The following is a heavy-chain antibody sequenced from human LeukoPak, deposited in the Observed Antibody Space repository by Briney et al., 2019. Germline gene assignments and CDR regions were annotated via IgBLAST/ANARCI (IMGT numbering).Heavy chain of an antibody. D-gene: IGHD5-18*01. CDR2: INHSGST. V-gene: IGHV4-34*01. Sequence: SETLSLTCAVYGGSFSGYYWSWIRQPPGKGLEWIGEINHSGSTYYNPSLRGRVTMSVDTSKNQFSLKLSFIIAADTAVYYCARGVVSYGSDDAFDIWGQGTMVTVSS. CDR1: GGSFSGYY. J-gene: IGHJ3*02. CDR3: ARGVVSYGSDDAFDI.